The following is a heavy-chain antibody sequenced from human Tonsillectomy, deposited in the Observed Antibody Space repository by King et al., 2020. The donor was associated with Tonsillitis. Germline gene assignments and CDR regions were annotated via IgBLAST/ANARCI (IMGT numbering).Heavy chain of an antibody. CDR3: ATTYYYYSSCSRYPAACDL. V-gene: IGHV3-23*04. CDR2: ISGSGVST. CDR1: GFTFSSYA. D-gene: IGHD3-22*01. J-gene: IGHJ1*01. Sequence: VQLVESGGGLVQPGGSLRLSCAASGFTFSSYAMSWGRQAPGKGLEWVSAISGSGVSTYSADSVKGRFTISRDNSKNTLYLQMNSLRAEDTAVYYCATTYYYYSSCSRYPAACDLWRRDTRDPVS.